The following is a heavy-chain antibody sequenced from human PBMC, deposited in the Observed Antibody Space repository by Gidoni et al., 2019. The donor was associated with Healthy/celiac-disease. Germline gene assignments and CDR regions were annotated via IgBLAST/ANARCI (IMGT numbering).Heavy chain of an antibody. CDR3: AKDPTPYDYGGNFDY. J-gene: IGHJ4*02. Sequence: ELQLLESGGGLLQPVVSLRLSCAASGFTFSSYAMSWVLQAPGKGLEWVSAISGSVGSTYYADSVKGRFTISRDNSKNTLYLKMNSLRAEDTAVYYCAKDPTPYDYGGNFDYWGQGTLVTVSS. D-gene: IGHD4-17*01. CDR1: GFTFSSYA. V-gene: IGHV3-23*01. CDR2: ISGSVGST.